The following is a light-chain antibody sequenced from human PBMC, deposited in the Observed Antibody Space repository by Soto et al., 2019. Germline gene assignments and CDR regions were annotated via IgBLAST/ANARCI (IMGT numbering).Light chain of an antibody. Sequence: QSVLTQPPSASGTPGQRVTISCSGSSSNIGSNYVYWYQQLPGTAPKLLIYRNNQRPSGVPDRFSGSKSGTSASLAISGLRSEDEADYYCAAWDDSLSGSYVFGTGTKRTVL. CDR1: SSNIGSNY. CDR2: RNN. CDR3: AAWDDSLSGSYV. V-gene: IGLV1-47*01. J-gene: IGLJ1*01.